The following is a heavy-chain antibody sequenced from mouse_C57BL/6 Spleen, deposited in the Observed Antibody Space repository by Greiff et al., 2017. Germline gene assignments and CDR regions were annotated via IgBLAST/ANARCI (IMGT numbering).Heavy chain of an antibody. Sequence: QVQLQQSGAELARPGASVKMSCKASGYTFTSYTMHWVKQRPGQGLEWIGYINPSSGYTKYNQKVKDKATLTADKSSSTAYMQLSSLTSEDSAVYYCASERAWGARDYWGQGTSVTVSS. CDR1: GYTFTSYT. CDR3: ASERAWGARDY. D-gene: IGHD3-3*01. J-gene: IGHJ4*01. V-gene: IGHV1-4*01. CDR2: INPSSGYT.